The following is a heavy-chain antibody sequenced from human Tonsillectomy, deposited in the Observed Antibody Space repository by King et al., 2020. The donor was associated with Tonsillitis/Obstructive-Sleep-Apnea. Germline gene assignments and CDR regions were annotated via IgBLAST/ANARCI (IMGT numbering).Heavy chain of an antibody. V-gene: IGHV3-48*03. CDR1: GFNFSTSE. D-gene: IGHD6-13*01. Sequence: VQLVESGGGLVQPGGSLRLSCVVSGFNFSTSEMNWVRQAPGKGLQWLAYLSRTGTTTFYADSVKGRFTISRDSAKNSLFLQMNTLRDEDTAVYYCARIAAAWYYFDYWGQGTLVVVSS. CDR2: LSRTGTTT. CDR3: ARIAAAWYYFDY. J-gene: IGHJ4*02.